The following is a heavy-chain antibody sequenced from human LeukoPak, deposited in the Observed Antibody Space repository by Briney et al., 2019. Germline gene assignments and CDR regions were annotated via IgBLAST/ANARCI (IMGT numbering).Heavy chain of an antibody. Sequence: PSETLSLTCAVYGGSFSGYYWSWIRQPPGKGLEWIGEINHSGSTNYNPSLKSRVTISVDTSKNQFSLKLSSVTAADTAVYYCARVAARPGWYYYYMDVWGKGTTVTVSS. V-gene: IGHV4-34*01. J-gene: IGHJ6*03. D-gene: IGHD6-6*01. CDR2: INHSGST. CDR1: GGSFSGYY. CDR3: ARVAARPGWYYYYMDV.